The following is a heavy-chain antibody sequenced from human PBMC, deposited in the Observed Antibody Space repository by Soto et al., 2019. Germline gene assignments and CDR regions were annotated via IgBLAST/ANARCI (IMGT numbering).Heavy chain of an antibody. D-gene: IGHD3-9*01. J-gene: IGHJ6*03. V-gene: IGHV1-3*01. CDR3: ARSSPTNYDILTGYYPPPDYYYYMDV. Sequence: GASVKVSCKASGYTFTSYAMHWVRQSPRQRLEWMGWINAGNGNTKYSQKFQGRVTITRDTSASTAYMELSSLRSEDTAVYYCARSSPTNYDILTGYYPPPDYYYYMDVWGKGTTVTVSS. CDR2: INAGNGNT. CDR1: GYTFTSYA.